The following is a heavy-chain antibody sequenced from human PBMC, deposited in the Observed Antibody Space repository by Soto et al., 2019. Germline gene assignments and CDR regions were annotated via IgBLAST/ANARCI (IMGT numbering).Heavy chain of an antibody. CDR1: GFTFSSYA. D-gene: IGHD2-21*02. CDR3: ASPSKHLVVVTATFDY. V-gene: IGHV3-30-3*01. J-gene: IGHJ4*02. Sequence: GGSLRLSCAASGFTFSSYAMHWARQAPGKGLEWVAVISYDGSNKYYADSVKGRFTISRDNSKNTLYLQMNSLRAEDTAVYYCASPSKHLVVVTATFDYWGQGTLVTVSS. CDR2: ISYDGSNK.